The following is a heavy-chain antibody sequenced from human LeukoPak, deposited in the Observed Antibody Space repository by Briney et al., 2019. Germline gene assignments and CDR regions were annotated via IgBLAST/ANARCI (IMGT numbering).Heavy chain of an antibody. CDR3: AIYHYDSSGRYFDY. CDR1: GFTFATYV. CDR2: VGGDGRVT. J-gene: IGHJ4*02. V-gene: IGHV3-23*01. Sequence: GGSLRLSCAASGFTFATYVMTWVRQAPGKGLEWVSSVGGDGRVTYYADSVKGRFTISRDNSKNTIFLQMNSLRVEDTAVYYCAIYHYDSSGRYFDYWGQGTLVTVSS. D-gene: IGHD3-22*01.